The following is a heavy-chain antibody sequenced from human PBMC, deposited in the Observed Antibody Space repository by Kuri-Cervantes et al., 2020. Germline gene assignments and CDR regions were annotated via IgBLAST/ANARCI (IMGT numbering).Heavy chain of an antibody. CDR1: GGSISSGGSC. CDR2: INHSGST. Sequence: SQTLSLTCAVSGGSISSGGSCWTWIRQSPGKGLEWIGEINHSGSTNYNPSLKSRVTISVDTSKNQFSLKLSSVTAADTAVYYCARRAVGVTRALRDWGQGTLVTVSS. V-gene: IGHV4-30-2*06. J-gene: IGHJ4*02. CDR3: ARRAVGVTRALRD. D-gene: IGHD3-10*01.